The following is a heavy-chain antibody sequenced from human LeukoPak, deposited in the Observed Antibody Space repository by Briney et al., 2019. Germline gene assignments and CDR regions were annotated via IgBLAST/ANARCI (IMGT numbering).Heavy chain of an antibody. CDR2: INSDGSEG. CDR1: GFTFSSYA. V-gene: IGHV3-7*03. D-gene: IGHD6-6*01. J-gene: IGHJ3*01. Sequence: GGSLRLSCAASGFTFSSYAMHWVRQAPGKGLEWVASINSDGSEGYYADVVKGRFTISRDNAKNSLYLQINSLRAEDTAVYYCARSSYSSSSSVWGQGTMVTVSS. CDR3: ARSSYSSSSSV.